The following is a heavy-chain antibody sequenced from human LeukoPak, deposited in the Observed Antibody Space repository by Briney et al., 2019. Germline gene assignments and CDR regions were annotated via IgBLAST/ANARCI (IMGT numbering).Heavy chain of an antibody. CDR1: GGSFTGSFSTYY. D-gene: IGHD6-19*01. Sequence: PSETLSLTCAVSGGSFTGSFSTYYWIWIRHPPGKRLEWIGEINHSGSTTYNPPLKSRVTISIDTSKNHFSLKLSSVTAADTAMYYCARNGWYSVDYWGQGTQVIVSS. J-gene: IGHJ4*02. CDR3: ARNGWYSVDY. V-gene: IGHV4-34*01. CDR2: INHSGST.